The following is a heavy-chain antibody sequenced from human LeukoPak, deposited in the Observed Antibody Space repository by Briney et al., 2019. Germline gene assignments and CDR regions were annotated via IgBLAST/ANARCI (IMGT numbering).Heavy chain of an antibody. D-gene: IGHD3-16*01. J-gene: IGHJ3*02. V-gene: IGHV4-59*01. Sequence: SETLSLTCTVSGGSISSYYWSWIRQPPGKGLEWIGYIYYSGSTNYNPSLKSRVTISVDTSKNQFSLKLSSVTAADTAVYYCARAPGGEAFDIWGQETMVTVSS. CDR2: IYYSGST. CDR1: GGSISSYY. CDR3: ARAPGGEAFDI.